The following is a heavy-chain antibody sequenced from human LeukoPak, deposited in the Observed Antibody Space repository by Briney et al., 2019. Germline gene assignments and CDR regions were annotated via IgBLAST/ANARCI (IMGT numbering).Heavy chain of an antibody. CDR1: GGSISSSSYY. D-gene: IGHD2-2*01. J-gene: IGHJ4*02. V-gene: IGHV4-39*01. CDR3: ARVGGVHICSSTSCSFDY. CDR2: IYYSGST. Sequence: PSETLSLTCTVSGGSISSSSYYWGWIRQPPGKGLEWIGSIYYSGSTYYNPSLKSRVTISVDTSKNQFSLKLSSVTAADTAVYYCARVGGVHICSSTSCSFDYWGQGTLVTVSS.